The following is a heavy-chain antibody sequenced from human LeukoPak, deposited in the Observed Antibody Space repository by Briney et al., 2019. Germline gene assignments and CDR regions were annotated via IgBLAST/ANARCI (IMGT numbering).Heavy chain of an antibody. CDR1: GFTFSDYY. Sequence: GGSLRLSCAASGFTFSDYYMSWIRQAPGKGLEWVSYISSSGSTIYYADSVKGRFTISRDNAKNSLYLQMNSLRAEDTAVYYCARDQQTKYYYYYYGMDVWGQGTTVTVSS. CDR2: ISSSGSTI. V-gene: IGHV3-11*01. CDR3: ARDQQTKYYYYYYGMDV. J-gene: IGHJ6*02. D-gene: IGHD1-1*01.